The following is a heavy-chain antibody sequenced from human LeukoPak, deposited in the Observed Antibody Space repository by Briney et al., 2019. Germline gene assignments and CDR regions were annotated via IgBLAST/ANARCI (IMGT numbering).Heavy chain of an antibody. V-gene: IGHV3-23*01. D-gene: IGHD1-26*01. CDR3: AKLIKGAADAFDI. J-gene: IGHJ3*02. CDR1: GFTFSSYA. Sequence: PGGSLRLSCAASGFTFSSYAMSWVRQAPGKGLEWVSTISGSGGSTYYADSVKGRFTISRENSKNTLYLQMNSLRAEDTAVYYCAKLIKGAADAFDIWGQGTMVTVSS. CDR2: ISGSGGST.